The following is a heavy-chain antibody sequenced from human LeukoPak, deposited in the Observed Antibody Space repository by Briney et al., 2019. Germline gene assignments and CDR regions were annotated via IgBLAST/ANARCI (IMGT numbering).Heavy chain of an antibody. CDR1: GGSISSYY. Sequence: PSETLSLTCAVSGGSISSYYWSCIRQPPGKELEWVGYVYYSGSTKYNPSLKGRVTISFDTSKNQFSLKLSSVTAAETAVYYCAASGRYCSGGSCGRYFDFWGQGTLVTVSS. D-gene: IGHD2-15*01. CDR2: VYYSGST. J-gene: IGHJ4*02. V-gene: IGHV4-59*01. CDR3: AASGRYCSGGSCGRYFDF.